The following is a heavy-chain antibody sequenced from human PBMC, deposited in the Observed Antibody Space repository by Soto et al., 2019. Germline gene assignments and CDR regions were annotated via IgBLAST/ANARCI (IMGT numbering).Heavy chain of an antibody. CDR2: IYYSGST. CDR3: ARSGGSGSYYNVYDY. J-gene: IGHJ4*02. D-gene: IGHD3-10*01. Sequence: QLQLQESGPGLVKPSETLSLTCTVSGGSISTSSYYWGWIRQPPGKELEWIGTIYYSGSTYYNPSLQSRVTISVDTSKNQFSLKLSSVTAADTAVYYCARSGGSGSYYNVYDYWGQGTLVTVSS. V-gene: IGHV4-39*01. CDR1: GGSISTSSYY.